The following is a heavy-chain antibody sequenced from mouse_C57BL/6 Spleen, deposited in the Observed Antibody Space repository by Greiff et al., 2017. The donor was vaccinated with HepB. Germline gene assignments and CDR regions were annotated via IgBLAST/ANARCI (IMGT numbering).Heavy chain of an antibody. CDR1: GYTFTDYY. Sequence: QVQLKQSGAELVRPGASVKLSCKASGYTFTDYYINWVKQRPGQGLEWIARIYPGSGNTYYNEKFKGKATLTAEKSSSTAYMQLSSLTSEDSAVYFCARNYYGSRRTGFAYWGQGTLVTVSA. CDR3: ARNYYGSRRTGFAY. V-gene: IGHV1-76*01. CDR2: IYPGSGNT. J-gene: IGHJ3*01. D-gene: IGHD1-1*01.